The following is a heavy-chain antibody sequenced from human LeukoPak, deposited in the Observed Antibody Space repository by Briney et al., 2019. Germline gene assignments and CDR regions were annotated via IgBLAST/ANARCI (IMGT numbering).Heavy chain of an antibody. CDR1: GGTFSTHA. D-gene: IGHD2-15*01. Sequence: ASVKVSCKASGGTFSTHALNWLRQAPGQGLEWIGGIIPIFPTPKYAQKFQGRVTITTDESTSTAYMELSSLRSEDTAVYYCARQYCSGGSCYRSYMDVWGKGTTVTVPS. CDR3: ARQYCSGGSCYRSYMDV. V-gene: IGHV1-69*05. J-gene: IGHJ6*03. CDR2: IIPIFPTP.